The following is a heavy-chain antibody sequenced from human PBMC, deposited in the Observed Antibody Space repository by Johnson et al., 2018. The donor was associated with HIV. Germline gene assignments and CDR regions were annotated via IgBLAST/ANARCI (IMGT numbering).Heavy chain of an antibody. CDR2: ISYDGSNK. CDR3: ARYMVRGGDAFDI. CDR1: GFTFSNYA. J-gene: IGHJ3*02. D-gene: IGHD3-10*01. Sequence: QVQLVESGGGVVQPRRSLRLSCAASGFTFSNYAMNWVRQAPGKGLEWVAVISYDGSNKHFAESVQGRFTVSRDNSKNILYLEMNSLRAEDTAVYYCARYMVRGGDAFDIWGQGTMVTVSS. V-gene: IGHV3-30-3*01.